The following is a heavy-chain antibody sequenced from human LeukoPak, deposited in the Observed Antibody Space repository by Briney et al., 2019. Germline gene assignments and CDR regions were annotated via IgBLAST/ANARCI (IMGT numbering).Heavy chain of an antibody. J-gene: IGHJ4*02. CDR2: ILPMLARA. V-gene: IGHV1-69*08. D-gene: IGHD5-24*01. CDR3: AREGDGYNSGFYFDN. Sequence: ASVKVSCKAYGGTFTSHSFSWVRQAPGQGLEWMGRILPMLARANYAQRFQGRVTITADKSTSTAYMELSSLRSEDTAVYYCAREGDGYNSGFYFDNWGQGSLVIVSS. CDR1: GGTFTSHS.